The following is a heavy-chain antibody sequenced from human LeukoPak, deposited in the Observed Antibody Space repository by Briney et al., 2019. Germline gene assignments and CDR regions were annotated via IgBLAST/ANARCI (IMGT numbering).Heavy chain of an antibody. D-gene: IGHD3-9*01. CDR2: INGDGRTT. Sequence: GGSLRLSCAASGFMFSSNWMSWVRQAPGKGLEYVSVINGDGRTTYYADSVKGRFTISRDNSRTTLYLQMSSLRAEDTAIYYCVGDQVDDTGYLRWGQGTRVTVSA. V-gene: IGHV3-64D*06. CDR1: GFMFSSNW. J-gene: IGHJ4*02. CDR3: VGDQVDDTGYLR.